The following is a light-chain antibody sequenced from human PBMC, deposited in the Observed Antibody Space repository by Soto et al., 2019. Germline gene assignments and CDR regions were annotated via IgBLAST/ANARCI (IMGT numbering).Light chain of an antibody. J-gene: IGKJ5*01. CDR1: QSISDT. Sequence: EIVMTQSPATLSVSPGGRATLSCRASQSISDTLAWYQQKPGQAPRLLIHGASTRATGFPARFSGSGSGTDFTLTISSLEPEDFAVYYCQQRSNWPTFGQGTRLEIK. CDR2: GAS. V-gene: IGKV3-11*01. CDR3: QQRSNWPT.